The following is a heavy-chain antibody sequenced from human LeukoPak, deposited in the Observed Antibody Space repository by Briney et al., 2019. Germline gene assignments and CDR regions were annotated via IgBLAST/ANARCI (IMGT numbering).Heavy chain of an antibody. Sequence: GGSLRLSCAASGFTFSSYWMSWVRQAPGKGLEWVANIKQDGSEKYYVDSVKGRFTISRDNSKNTLYLQMNSLRAEDTAVYYCARDLTPTYYDYVWGSESMDVWGQGTTVTVSS. CDR2: IKQDGSEK. V-gene: IGHV3-7*01. CDR3: ARDLTPTYYDYVWGSESMDV. D-gene: IGHD3-16*01. J-gene: IGHJ6*02. CDR1: GFTFSSYW.